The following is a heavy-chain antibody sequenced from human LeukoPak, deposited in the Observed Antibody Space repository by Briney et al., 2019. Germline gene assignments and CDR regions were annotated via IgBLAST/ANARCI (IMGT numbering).Heavy chain of an antibody. CDR1: GGSISSYY. CDR2: IYYSGST. CDR3: ARQQWLDDAFDI. Sequence: SETLSLTCTVSGGSISSYYWSWIRRPPGKGLEWIGYIYYSGSTNYNPSLKSRVTISVDTSKNQFSLKLSSVTAADTAVYYCARQQWLDDAFDIWGQGTMVTVSS. J-gene: IGHJ3*02. V-gene: IGHV4-59*01. D-gene: IGHD6-19*01.